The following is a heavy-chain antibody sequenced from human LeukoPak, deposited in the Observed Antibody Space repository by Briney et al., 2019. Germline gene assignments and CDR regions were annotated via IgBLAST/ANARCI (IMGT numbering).Heavy chain of an antibody. Sequence: GASVKVSCKASGYTFTGYYMHWVRQAPGQGLEWMGWINPNSGGTNYAQKFQGRVTMTRDTSISTAYMELGRLRSDDTAVYYCARAYYDFWSGYSHFDYWGQGTLVTVSS. CDR1: GYTFTGYY. D-gene: IGHD3-3*01. V-gene: IGHV1-2*02. CDR3: ARAYYDFWSGYSHFDY. J-gene: IGHJ4*02. CDR2: INPNSGGT.